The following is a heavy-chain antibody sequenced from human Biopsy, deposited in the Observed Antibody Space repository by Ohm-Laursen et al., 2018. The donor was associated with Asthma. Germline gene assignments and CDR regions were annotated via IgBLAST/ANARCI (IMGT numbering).Heavy chain of an antibody. D-gene: IGHD5-24*01. V-gene: IGHV4-30-2*01. Sequence: QTLSLTCAVSGGSISSGGYSWSWIRQPPGKGLEWIGYIYHSGSTYYNPSLKSRVTISVDRSKNQSSLKLSSVTAADTAVYYCARVKDGYNFDYWGQGTLVTVSS. CDR1: GGSISSGGYS. J-gene: IGHJ4*02. CDR3: ARVKDGYNFDY. CDR2: IYHSGST.